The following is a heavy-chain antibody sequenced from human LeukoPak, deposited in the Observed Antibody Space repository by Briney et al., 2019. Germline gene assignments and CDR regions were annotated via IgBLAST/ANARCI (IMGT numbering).Heavy chain of an antibody. CDR2: TSGSGDSA. CDR1: GFSFSSYA. Sequence: GGSLRLSCEATGFSFSSYAMSWVRQAPGEGLEWVSATSGSGDSADYADSVKGRFTISRDNSKNTLYLQMNSLRAEDTAVYYCARGEYNWNDLHLWGQGTLVTVSS. J-gene: IGHJ5*02. CDR3: ARGEYNWNDLHL. D-gene: IGHD1-20*01. V-gene: IGHV3-23*01.